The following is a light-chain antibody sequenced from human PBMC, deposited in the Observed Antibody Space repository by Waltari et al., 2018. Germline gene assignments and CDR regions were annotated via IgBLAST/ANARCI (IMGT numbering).Light chain of an antibody. V-gene: IGKV3-15*01. J-gene: IGKJ3*01. CDR3: QQYHESPPIT. CDR2: GAS. CDR1: QSISSQ. Sequence: EIVMTQSPATLSVSPWERATLSCRASQSISSQLAWYQQKPGQAPRPLIYGASTRATGIPARFSGSGSGTEFTLTISSLQSEDFAVYFCQQYHESPPITFGPGTKVDIK.